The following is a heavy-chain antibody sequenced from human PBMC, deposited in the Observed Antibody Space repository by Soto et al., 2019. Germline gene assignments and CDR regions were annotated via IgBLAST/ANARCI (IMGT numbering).Heavy chain of an antibody. Sequence: VASVEVSCKASGGTFSSYAISWVRQAPGQGLEWMGGIIPIFGTANYAQKFQGRVTITADESTSTAYMELSSLRSEDTAVYYCARNMLPPFGGWFDPWGQGTLVTVSS. CDR3: ARNMLPPFGGWFDP. D-gene: IGHD2-15*01. V-gene: IGHV1-69*13. CDR2: IIPIFGTA. J-gene: IGHJ5*02. CDR1: GGTFSSYA.